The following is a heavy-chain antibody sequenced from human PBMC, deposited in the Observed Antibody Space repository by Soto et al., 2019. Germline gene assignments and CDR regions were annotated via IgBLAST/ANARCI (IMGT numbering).Heavy chain of an antibody. Sequence: QLQLQESGPGLVKPSETLSLSCTVSGDSFSNNAHYWGWIRQPPGKGLEWIGKISSSGSAYYNPSLKSRVTISVDTAKNQFSLKLRSVTAADTAVYYCARDGGSCYSCDYNAMDVWGQGTTVIVSS. CDR2: ISSSGSA. D-gene: IGHD2-15*01. V-gene: IGHV4-39*01. CDR1: GDSFSNNAHY. CDR3: ARDGGSCYSCDYNAMDV. J-gene: IGHJ6*02.